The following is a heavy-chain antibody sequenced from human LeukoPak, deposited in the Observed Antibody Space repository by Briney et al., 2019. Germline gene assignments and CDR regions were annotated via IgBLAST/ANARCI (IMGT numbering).Heavy chain of an antibody. D-gene: IGHD2-15*01. V-gene: IGHV3-23*01. CDR1: GFTFSRHA. J-gene: IGHJ3*02. Sequence: GGSLRLSCAASGFTFSRHAMDWVRQAPGKGLEWVSGISASGGSTYYADPVKGRFTISRDNSKNSLYLQMNSLRAEDTAVYYCARVGVVHAFDIWGQGTMVTVSS. CDR2: ISASGGST. CDR3: ARVGVVHAFDI.